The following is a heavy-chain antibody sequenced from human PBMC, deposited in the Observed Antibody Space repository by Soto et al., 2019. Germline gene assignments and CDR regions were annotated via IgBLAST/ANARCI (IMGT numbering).Heavy chain of an antibody. V-gene: IGHV3-23*01. D-gene: IGHD6-6*01. Sequence: EMQLLESGGTLVQPGGSLRLSCSASTFTFKIYVMNWVRQAPGKGLEWVAAISGSGGATYYAECVKGRFTGSRDKSKTTLFLQMNSLRVNDTAVYFCATGEPRPPSNYYGLDLWGQGTTVTVS. J-gene: IGHJ6*02. CDR2: ISGSGGAT. CDR3: ATGEPRPPSNYYGLDL. CDR1: TFTFKIYV.